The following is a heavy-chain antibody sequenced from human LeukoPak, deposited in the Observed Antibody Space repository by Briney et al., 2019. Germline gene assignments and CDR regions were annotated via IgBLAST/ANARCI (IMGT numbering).Heavy chain of an antibody. Sequence: GGSLRLSCAASGFTFSSYSMNWVRQAPGKGLEWGSYISSSSSTIYYADSVKGRFTISRDNAKNSLYLQMNSLRVEDTAVYYCSRESGLGVISPYSDFWGQGTLVTVSP. CDR1: GFTFSSYS. J-gene: IGHJ4*02. D-gene: IGHD2-21*01. CDR3: SRESGLGVISPYSDF. V-gene: IGHV3-48*01. CDR2: ISSSSSTI.